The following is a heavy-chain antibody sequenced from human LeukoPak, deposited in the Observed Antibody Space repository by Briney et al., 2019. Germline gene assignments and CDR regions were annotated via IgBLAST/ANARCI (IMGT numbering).Heavy chain of an antibody. V-gene: IGHV3-7*01. J-gene: IGHJ4*02. CDR2: MNQDGSEK. CDR1: GFTFSSYA. Sequence: GGSLRLSCAASGFTFSSYAMSWVRQAPGKGLEWVANMNQDGSEKNYVDSVEGRFTISRDNAKNSLYLQMDSLTAEDTAVYYCARESTAVIPGYWGQGTLVTVSS. D-gene: IGHD4-23*01. CDR3: ARESTAVIPGY.